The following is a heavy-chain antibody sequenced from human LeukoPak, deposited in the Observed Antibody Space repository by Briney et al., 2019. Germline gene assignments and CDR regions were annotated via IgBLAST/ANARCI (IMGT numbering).Heavy chain of an antibody. CDR1: GGTFSSYA. J-gene: IGHJ4*02. CDR2: IIPIFGIA. V-gene: IGHV1-69*04. Sequence: SVKVSCKASGGTFSSYAISWVRQAPGQGLEWMGRIIPIFGIANYAQKFQGRVTITADKSTSTAYMELSSLRSEDTAVYYCARAVVPAAKLPGYSYGHSQSYFDYWGQGTLVTVSS. CDR3: ARAVVPAAKLPGYSYGHSQSYFDY. D-gene: IGHD2-2*01.